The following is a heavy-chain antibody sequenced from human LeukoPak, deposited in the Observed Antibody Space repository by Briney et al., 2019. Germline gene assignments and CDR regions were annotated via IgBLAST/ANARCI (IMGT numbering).Heavy chain of an antibody. J-gene: IGHJ4*02. Sequence: PSETLSLTCTVSGGSISSGGYYWSWIRQHPGKGLEWIGYIYYSGSTYYNPSLKSRVTISVDTSKNQFSLKLSSVTAANTAVYYCARGGFYYDSSGYYRLDYWGQGTLVTVSS. V-gene: IGHV4-31*03. CDR3: ARGGFYYDSSGYYRLDY. D-gene: IGHD3-22*01. CDR2: IYYSGST. CDR1: GGSISSGGYY.